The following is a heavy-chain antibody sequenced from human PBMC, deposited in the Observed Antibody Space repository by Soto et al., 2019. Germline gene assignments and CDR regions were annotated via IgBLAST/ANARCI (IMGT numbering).Heavy chain of an antibody. CDR3: ARGKNRGDTAMVTHYPNFFDY. CDR2: INHSGST. CDR1: GGSFSGYY. Sequence: SETLSLTCAVYGGSFSGYYWSWIRQPPGKGLEWIGEINHSGSTNYNPSLKSRVTISVDTSKNQFSLKLSSVTAADTAVYYCARGKNRGDTAMVTHYPNFFDYWGQGTLVTVSS. J-gene: IGHJ4*02. V-gene: IGHV4-34*01. D-gene: IGHD5-18*01.